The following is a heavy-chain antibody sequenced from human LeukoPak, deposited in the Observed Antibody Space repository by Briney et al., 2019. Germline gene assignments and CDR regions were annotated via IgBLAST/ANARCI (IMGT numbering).Heavy chain of an antibody. CDR2: INHSGRT. Sequence: SETLSLTCGVFGGSFIDHSWSWIRQPPGQGLEWVGEINHSGRTNYNPSLESRVTMSVDTSKNQFSLKMTSLTAADTAVYYCARGSFEGFDYWGQGILVLVSS. J-gene: IGHJ4*02. CDR1: GGSFIDHS. V-gene: IGHV4-34*01. CDR3: ARGSFEGFDY. D-gene: IGHD3-9*01.